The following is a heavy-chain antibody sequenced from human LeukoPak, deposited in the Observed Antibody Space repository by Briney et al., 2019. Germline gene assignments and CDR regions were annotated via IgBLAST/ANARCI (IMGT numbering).Heavy chain of an antibody. Sequence: GGSLRLSCAASGFTFRNHWMHWVRQAPGKGLLWVARINYDGSDTNHADSVEGRFTISRDNAKDTLYLQMNSLRVEDTAVYYCARNNWGIDYWGQGTLVAVSS. CDR2: INYDGSDT. J-gene: IGHJ4*02. CDR1: GFTFRNHW. V-gene: IGHV3-74*01. D-gene: IGHD7-27*01. CDR3: ARNNWGIDY.